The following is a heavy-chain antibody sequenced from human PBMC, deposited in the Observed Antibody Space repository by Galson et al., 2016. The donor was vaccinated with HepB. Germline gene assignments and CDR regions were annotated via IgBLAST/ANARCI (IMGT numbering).Heavy chain of an antibody. CDR3: ARRFRYTYGPPYGMDV. CDR1: GGSISSSSYY. V-gene: IGHV4-39*01. CDR2: IYYSGST. Sequence: SETLSLTCTVSGGSISSSSYYWGWIRQPPGRGLEWIGSIYYSGSTYYNPSLQSRVTISVDTSKHQSSLKMSSVTAADTAVYYCARRFRYTYGPPYGMDVWGQGTTVTVSS. D-gene: IGHD5-18*01. J-gene: IGHJ6*02.